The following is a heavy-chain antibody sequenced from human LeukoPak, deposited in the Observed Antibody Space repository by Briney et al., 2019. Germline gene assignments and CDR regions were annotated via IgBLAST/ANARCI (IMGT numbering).Heavy chain of an antibody. D-gene: IGHD4-17*01. CDR3: ARIDYGDYGLGY. CDR2: ISYDGSNK. Sequence: GGSLRLSCAASGFTFSSYAMHWVRQAPGKGLEWVAVISYDGSNKYYADSVKGRFTISRDNSKNTLYLQMNSLRAEDTAVYYFARIDYGDYGLGYWGRGTLVTVS. CDR1: GFTFSSYA. J-gene: IGHJ4*02. V-gene: IGHV3-30*04.